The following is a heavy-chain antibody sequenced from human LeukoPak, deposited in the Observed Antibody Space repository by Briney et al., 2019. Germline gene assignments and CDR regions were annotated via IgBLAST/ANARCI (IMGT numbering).Heavy chain of an antibody. V-gene: IGHV1-2*02. Sequence: ASVKVSCKASGYTFTGYYIHWVRQAPGQGLEWMGWINPNSGGTNYAQKFQGRVTMTRDTSFSTAYMELSRLRSDDTAVYYCARGSQSPTPFYYYYGMDVWGQGTTVTVSS. CDR3: ARGSQSPTPFYYYYGMDV. J-gene: IGHJ6*02. CDR1: GYTFTGYY. CDR2: INPNSGGT.